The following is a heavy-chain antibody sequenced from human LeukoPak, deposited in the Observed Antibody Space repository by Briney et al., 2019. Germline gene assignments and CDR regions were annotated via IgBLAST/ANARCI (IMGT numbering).Heavy chain of an antibody. CDR1: GFTFSTYV. CDR3: AKDSLITFGGVIVTPFYYFDY. V-gene: IGHV3-23*01. CDR2: ISGSGGST. D-gene: IGHD3-16*02. J-gene: IGHJ4*02. Sequence: GGSLRLSCAASGFTFSTYVMSWVCQAPGKGLEWVSAISGSGGSTYYADSVKGRFTISRDNSKNTLYLQMNSLRAEDTAVYYCAKDSLITFGGVIVTPFYYFDYWGQGTLVTVSS.